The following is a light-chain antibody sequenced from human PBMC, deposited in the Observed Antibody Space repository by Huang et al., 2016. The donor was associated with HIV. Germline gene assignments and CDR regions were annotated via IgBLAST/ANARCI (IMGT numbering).Light chain of an antibody. J-gene: IGKJ2*01. CDR2: ATS. CDR1: QSISIY. CDR3: QQTKTPPYT. Sequence: DIQMTQSPSSLSASVGDRVTISCRASQSISIYLNWYQHKPGKAPTLLIHATSNLQSGVPSRFSGSGSGTYFTLTINSLPAEDLATYYCQQTKTPPYTFGQGTKLEI. V-gene: IGKV1-39*01.